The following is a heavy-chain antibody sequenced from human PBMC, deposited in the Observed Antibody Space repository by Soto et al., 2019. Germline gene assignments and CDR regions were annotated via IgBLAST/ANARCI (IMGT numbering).Heavy chain of an antibody. V-gene: IGHV1-69*02. J-gene: IGHJ3*02. CDR1: GYTFSSYS. CDR3: AAIGYFDWLLRLDAFDI. D-gene: IGHD3-9*01. Sequence: GASVKVSCKASGYTFSSYSIDWLRQDPGQGLEWMGRIIPMVGLTNYAEKFQGRLAITRDMSTSTAYMELSSLRSEDTAVYYCAAIGYFDWLLRLDAFDIWGQGTMVTVSS. CDR2: IIPMVGLT.